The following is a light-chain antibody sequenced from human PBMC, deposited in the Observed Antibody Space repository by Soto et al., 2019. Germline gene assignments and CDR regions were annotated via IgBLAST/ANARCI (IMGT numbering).Light chain of an antibody. J-gene: IGLJ3*02. CDR2: RSN. V-gene: IGLV1-44*01. CDR1: SSNIGSDT. Sequence: QSVLTQPPSASGTPGQRVTISRSGSSSNIGSDTVNWYQQLPGTAPKLLIHRSNQRPSGVPGRFSGSKSGTSASLAISGLQSEDEADYYCASWDASLNGWVFGGGTKLTVL. CDR3: ASWDASLNGWV.